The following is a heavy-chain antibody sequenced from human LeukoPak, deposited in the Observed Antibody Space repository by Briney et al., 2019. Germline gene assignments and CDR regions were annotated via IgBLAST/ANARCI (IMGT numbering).Heavy chain of an antibody. CDR3: AKNEFGELPTFVDY. CDR2: IGNTGRTI. Sequence: GGSLRLSCAASGFTFSSYEMNWVRQAPGRGLEWVSYIGNTGRTIYYTDSVKGRFTISRDNSKNTLYLQMNSLRAEDTAVYYCAKNEFGELPTFVDYWGQGTLVTVSS. V-gene: IGHV3-48*03. D-gene: IGHD3-10*01. J-gene: IGHJ4*02. CDR1: GFTFSSYE.